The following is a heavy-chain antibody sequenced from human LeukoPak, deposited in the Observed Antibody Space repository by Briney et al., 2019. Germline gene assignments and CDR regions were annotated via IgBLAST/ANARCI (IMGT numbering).Heavy chain of an antibody. CDR3: ASGTTDIVVVPATLRNYYFDY. CDR1: GGTFSSYE. D-gene: IGHD2-2*01. J-gene: IGHJ4*02. Sequence: SVKVSCKASGGTFSSYETSWVRQAPGQRLEWRGGIIPMFGTAKYAQKFQGRVTITADKSTSTAYMELSSLRSEDTAVYYCASGTTDIVVVPATLRNYYFDYWGQGTLVTVSS. V-gene: IGHV1-69*06. CDR2: IIPMFGTA.